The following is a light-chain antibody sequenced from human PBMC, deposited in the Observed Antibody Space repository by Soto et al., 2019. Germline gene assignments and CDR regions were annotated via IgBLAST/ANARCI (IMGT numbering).Light chain of an antibody. J-gene: IGLJ1*01. Sequence: QSALTQPPSASGSPGQSVTISCTGTSSDVGAYNYVAWYQQHPGKAPKVIIYEVTKRPSGVPDRFSGSKSGNTASLTVSGLQAEDEADYYCSSYAGSDNVYVFGSGTKLTVL. CDR2: EVT. CDR1: SSDVGAYNY. V-gene: IGLV2-8*01. CDR3: SSYAGSDNVYV.